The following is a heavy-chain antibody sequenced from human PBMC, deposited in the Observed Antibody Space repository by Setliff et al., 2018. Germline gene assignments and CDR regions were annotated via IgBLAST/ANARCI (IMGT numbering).Heavy chain of an antibody. D-gene: IGHD2-15*01. Sequence: SCKASGYTFTSYYMHWVRQAPGKGLEWVANIKQDGSVKYYVDSVKGRFTISRDNAKNSVDLEMNSLRAEDTAVYYCARSSSFRGPCTGGSCSDFDAWGQGILVTAPQ. CDR1: GYTFTSYY. CDR3: ARSSSFRGPCTGGSCSDFDA. CDR2: IKQDGSVK. J-gene: IGHJ4*02. V-gene: IGHV3-7*03.